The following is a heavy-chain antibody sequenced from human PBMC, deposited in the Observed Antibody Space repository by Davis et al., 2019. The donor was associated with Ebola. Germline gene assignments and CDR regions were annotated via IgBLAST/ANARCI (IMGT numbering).Heavy chain of an antibody. V-gene: IGHV3-7*01. J-gene: IGHJ4*02. CDR3: ARRYYGSGTYYKDY. CDR1: GFTFSTYS. D-gene: IGHD3-10*01. Sequence: PGGSLRLSCAASGFTFSTYSMTWVRQAPGKGLEWVANVKTDGSETNYADSVKGRFTISRDNAKNSLYLKMNTLRAEDTAVYYCARRYYGSGTYYKDYWGQGTLVTVSS. CDR2: VKTDGSET.